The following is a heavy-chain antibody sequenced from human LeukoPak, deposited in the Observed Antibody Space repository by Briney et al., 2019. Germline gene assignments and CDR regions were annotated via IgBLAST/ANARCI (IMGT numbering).Heavy chain of an antibody. J-gene: IGHJ4*02. CDR1: GVSISNYY. V-gene: IGHV4-59*01. Sequence: SETLSLTCIVSGVSISNYYWSRIRQPPGKGLEWIGYIYYSGSTKYNPSLKSRVTISVDTSKNQFSLKLSSVTAADTAVYYCARDLDGYNLLFDYWGQGTLVTVSS. CDR2: IYYSGST. CDR3: ARDLDGYNLLFDY. D-gene: IGHD5-24*01.